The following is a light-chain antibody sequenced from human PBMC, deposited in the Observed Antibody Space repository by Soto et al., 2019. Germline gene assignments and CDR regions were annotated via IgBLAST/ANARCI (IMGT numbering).Light chain of an antibody. V-gene: IGLV2-8*01. J-gene: IGLJ1*01. CDR1: NSDVGGYNY. Sequence: QSVLTQPPSASGSPGQSVTISCTGTNSDVGGYNYVSWYQQHPGKAPKLMIYGVSKRPSGVPDRFSGSKSGNTASLTISWLQAEDEADYYCCSYAGSYTHVFGTGTKVTVL. CDR2: GVS. CDR3: CSYAGSYTHV.